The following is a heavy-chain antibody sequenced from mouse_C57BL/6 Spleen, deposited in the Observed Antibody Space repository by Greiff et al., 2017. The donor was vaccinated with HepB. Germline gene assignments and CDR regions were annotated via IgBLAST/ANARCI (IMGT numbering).Heavy chain of an antibody. V-gene: IGHV5-9-1*02. CDR3: TRDPPLYYGSSYGYFDV. D-gene: IGHD1-1*01. CDR1: GFTFSSYA. J-gene: IGHJ1*03. CDR2: ISSGGDYI. Sequence: EVKLVESGEGLVKPGGSLKLSCAASGFTFSSYAMSWVRQTPEKRLEWVAYISSGGDYIYYADTVKGRFTISRDNARNTLYLQMSSLKSEDTAMYYCTRDPPLYYGSSYGYFDVWGTGTTVTVSS.